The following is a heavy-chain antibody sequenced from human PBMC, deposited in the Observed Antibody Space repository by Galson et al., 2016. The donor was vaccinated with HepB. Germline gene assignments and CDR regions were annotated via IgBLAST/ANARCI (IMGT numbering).Heavy chain of an antibody. CDR3: AGDGGGSGTSDFDY. Sequence: QSGAEVKKPGESLKISCKAPGGTFSTYAFNWVRQAPGQGLEWMGGIIPILGIPNYAQNFQGRVTITADESTSTAYMELSSLRSEDTAGYYCAGDGGGSGTSDFDYGGQGTLVTVSS. D-gene: IGHD2-2*01. J-gene: IGHJ4*02. CDR1: GGTFSTYA. CDR2: IIPILGIP. V-gene: IGHV1-69*10.